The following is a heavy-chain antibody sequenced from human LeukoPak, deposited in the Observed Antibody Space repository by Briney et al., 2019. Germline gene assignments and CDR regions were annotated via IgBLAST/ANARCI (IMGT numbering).Heavy chain of an antibody. J-gene: IGHJ2*01. CDR3: AREEHYRRYFAL. V-gene: IGHV3-23*01. CDR1: GFTFSSYG. D-gene: IGHD3-16*02. Sequence: PGGSLRLSCAASGFTFSSYGMNWVRQAPGKGLEWVSAISDSGGSTYYADSVKGRFTISRDNSKNTLYLQMNSLRAEDTAVYFCAREEHYRRYFALWGRGTLVTVSS. CDR2: ISDSGGST.